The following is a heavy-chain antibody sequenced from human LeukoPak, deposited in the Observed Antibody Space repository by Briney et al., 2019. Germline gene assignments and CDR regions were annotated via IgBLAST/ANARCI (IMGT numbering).Heavy chain of an antibody. V-gene: IGHV3-48*03. Sequence: GGSLRLSCAASGFTSSSYEMNWVRQAPGKGLEWVSYISSSGSTIYYADSVKGRFTISRDNAKNSLYLQMNSLRAEETAVYYCASLITVANAFDIWGQGTMVAVSS. CDR1: GFTSSSYE. CDR2: ISSSGSTI. D-gene: IGHD4-23*01. J-gene: IGHJ3*02. CDR3: ASLITVANAFDI.